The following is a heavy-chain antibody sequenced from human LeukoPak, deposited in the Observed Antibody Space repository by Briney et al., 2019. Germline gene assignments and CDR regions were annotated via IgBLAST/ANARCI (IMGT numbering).Heavy chain of an antibody. CDR1: GFTFSSYW. J-gene: IGHJ6*02. V-gene: IGHV3-7*01. CDR2: IKQDGSEK. CDR3: ARDLTHPLWVGRSASVYYGMDV. Sequence: GGPLTLSCASSGFTFSSYWGSWVRQAPGKGLERVANIKQDGSEKDYVDSVKGRFTISRDNAKNSLYLQMNSLSAEDTAVYSCARDLTHPLWVGRSASVYYGMDVWGQGTTATVSS. D-gene: IGHD3-10*01.